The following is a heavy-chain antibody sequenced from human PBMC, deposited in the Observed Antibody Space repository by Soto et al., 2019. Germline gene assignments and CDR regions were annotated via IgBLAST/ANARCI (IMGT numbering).Heavy chain of an antibody. V-gene: IGHV4-4*02. J-gene: IGHJ3*02. CDR1: GGSISSSNW. CDR3: ARHPSASGDAFDI. CDR2: IYHSGST. Sequence: TLSLTCAVSGGSISSSNWWSWVRQPPGKGLEWIGEIYHSGSTNYNPSLKSRVTMSVDTSENQVSLELRSVTAADTAVYYCARHPSASGDAFDIWGRGTMVTVSS. D-gene: IGHD6-13*01.